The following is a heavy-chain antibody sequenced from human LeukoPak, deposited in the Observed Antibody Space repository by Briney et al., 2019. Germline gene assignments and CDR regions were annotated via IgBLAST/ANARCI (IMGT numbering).Heavy chain of an antibody. CDR3: ARDTSYDSSGSQAPFGS. V-gene: IGHV3-30*03. J-gene: IGHJ4*02. D-gene: IGHD3-22*01. Sequence: GRSLRLSCAASGFTFSSYGMHWVRQAPGKGLEWVAVISYDGSNKYYADSVKGRFTISRDNSKNTLYLQMYSLRAEDTAVYYCARDTSYDSSGSQAPFGSWGQGTLVTVSS. CDR2: ISYDGSNK. CDR1: GFTFSSYG.